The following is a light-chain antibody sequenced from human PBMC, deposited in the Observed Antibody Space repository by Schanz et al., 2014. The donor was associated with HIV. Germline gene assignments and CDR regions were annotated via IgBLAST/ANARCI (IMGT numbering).Light chain of an antibody. CDR1: QSITNY. Sequence: DIQMTQSPASLSASLGARVTITCRTSQSITNYLNWYQQKPGKAPKLLIYTASSLQSGVPSRFSGSGSGTEFSLTISSLQPDDFATYFCQQYNSFSSTFGQGTKLEIK. V-gene: IGKV1-39*01. CDR3: QQYNSFSST. CDR2: TAS. J-gene: IGKJ2*01.